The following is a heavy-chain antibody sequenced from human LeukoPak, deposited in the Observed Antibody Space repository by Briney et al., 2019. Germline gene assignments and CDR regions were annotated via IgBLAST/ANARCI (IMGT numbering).Heavy chain of an antibody. J-gene: IGHJ6*03. CDR2: ISAYNGNT. CDR3: ARVARGDYYYYYMDV. CDR1: GYTFTSYG. V-gene: IGHV1-18*01. D-gene: IGHD3-10*01. Sequence: GAPVKVSCKASGYTFTSYGISWVRQALGQGLEWMGWISAYNGNTNYAQKLQGRVTMTTDTSTSTAYMELRSLRSDDTALYYCARVARGDYYYYYMDVWGKGTTVTVSS.